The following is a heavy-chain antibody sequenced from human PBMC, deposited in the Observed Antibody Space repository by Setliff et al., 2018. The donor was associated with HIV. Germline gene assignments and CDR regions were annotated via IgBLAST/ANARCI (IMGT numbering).Heavy chain of an antibody. CDR3: ASLAAGRSYYFDY. V-gene: IGHV1-24*01. Sequence: ASVKVSCKVSGYTLTGLSMHWVRQAPGKGLEWMGYFDPQDGETVYAQKFQGRVTMTEDTSTDTAYMELSGLRSEDTAMYYCASLAAGRSYYFDYWGQGTLVTVSS. CDR1: GYTLTGLS. CDR2: FDPQDGET. J-gene: IGHJ4*02. D-gene: IGHD6-13*01.